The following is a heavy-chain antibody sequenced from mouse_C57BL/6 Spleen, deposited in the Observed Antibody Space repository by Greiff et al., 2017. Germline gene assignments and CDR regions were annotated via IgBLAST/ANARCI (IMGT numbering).Heavy chain of an antibody. V-gene: IGHV1-80*01. J-gene: IGHJ2*01. Sequence: QVTLKESGAELVKPGASVKISCKASGYAFSSYWMNWVKQRPGKGLEWIGQIYPGDGDTNYNGKFKGKATLTADKSSSTAYMQLSSLTSEDSAVYFCARGDYGSSGVDYWGQGTTLTVSS. D-gene: IGHD1-1*01. CDR1: GYAFSSYW. CDR2: IYPGDGDT. CDR3: ARGDYGSSGVDY.